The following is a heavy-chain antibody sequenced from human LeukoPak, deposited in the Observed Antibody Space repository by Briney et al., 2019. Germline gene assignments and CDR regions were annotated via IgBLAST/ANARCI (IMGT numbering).Heavy chain of an antibody. Sequence: PGGSLRLSCAASGFTFSSYAMSWVRQAPGKGLEWVSATSGSGGSTYYADSVKGRFTISRDNSKNTLYLQMNSLRAEDTAVYYCAKDGPMVRGVISPTLYYFDYWGQGTLVTVSS. CDR1: GFTFSSYA. CDR3: AKDGPMVRGVISPTLYYFDY. V-gene: IGHV3-23*01. CDR2: TSGSGGST. J-gene: IGHJ4*02. D-gene: IGHD3-10*01.